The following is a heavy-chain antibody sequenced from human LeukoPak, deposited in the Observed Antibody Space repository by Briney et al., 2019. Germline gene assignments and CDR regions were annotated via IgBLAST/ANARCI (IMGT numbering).Heavy chain of an antibody. J-gene: IGHJ6*03. CDR3: ARVPTSSNRYYYYYMDV. Sequence: GGSLTLSCAASGFTFSSYSMNWVRQAPGKGLEWVSSISGSDNYIYYADSVKGRFAISRDNAKNSLYLQMNSLRAEDTAVYYCARVPTSSNRYYYYYMDVWGKGTAVTVSS. CDR2: ISGSDNYI. D-gene: IGHD1-26*01. CDR1: GFTFSSYS. V-gene: IGHV3-21*01.